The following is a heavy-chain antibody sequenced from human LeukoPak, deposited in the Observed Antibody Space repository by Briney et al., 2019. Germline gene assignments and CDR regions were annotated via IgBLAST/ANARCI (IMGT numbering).Heavy chain of an antibody. CDR2: INAGNGNT. J-gene: IGHJ6*03. V-gene: IGHV1-3*01. Sequence: GASVKVSCKASGYTFTSYAMHWVRQAPGQRLEWMGWINAGNGNTKYSQEFQGRVTITRDTSISTAYMELSRLRSDDTAVYYCARDGETGIAAPGARFYYYYYMDVWAKGTTVTVSS. CDR1: GYTFTSYA. CDR3: ARDGETGIAAPGARFYYYYYMDV. D-gene: IGHD6-13*01.